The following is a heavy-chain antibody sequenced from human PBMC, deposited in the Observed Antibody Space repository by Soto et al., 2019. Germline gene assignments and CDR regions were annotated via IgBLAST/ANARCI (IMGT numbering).Heavy chain of an antibody. CDR2: ISSTGST. CDR3: ARRYGVAFDI. Sequence: SETLSLTCAVSGASITYYYWNWIRQPPGKGLEWIVYISSTGSTNYNPSLKSRVTISVDTSKNQFSLKLSSVTAADTAVYYCARRYGVAFDIWGQGTMVTVSS. J-gene: IGHJ3*02. D-gene: IGHD3-10*01. CDR1: GASITYYY. V-gene: IGHV4-4*08.